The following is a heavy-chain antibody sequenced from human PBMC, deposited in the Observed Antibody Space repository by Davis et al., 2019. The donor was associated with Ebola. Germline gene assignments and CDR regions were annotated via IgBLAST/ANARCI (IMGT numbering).Heavy chain of an antibody. CDR2: ISSSSSYI. CDR1: GFTFSSYS. D-gene: IGHD3-3*01. J-gene: IGHJ6*02. Sequence: GESLKISCAASGFTFSSYSMNWVRQAPGKGLEWVSSISSSSSYIYYADSVKGRFTISRDNSKNTLYLQMNSLRAEDTAVYYCASLEGYDFWSGYGNGMDVWGQGTTVTVSS. V-gene: IGHV3-21*01. CDR3: ASLEGYDFWSGYGNGMDV.